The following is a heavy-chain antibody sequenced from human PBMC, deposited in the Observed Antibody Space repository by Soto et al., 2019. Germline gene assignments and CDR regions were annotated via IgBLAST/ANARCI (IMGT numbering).Heavy chain of an antibody. CDR1: GYTFTSYG. CDR2: ISGYNGDT. Sequence: ASVKVSCKASGYTFTSYGISWVRQAPGQGLAWMGWISGYNGDTNYAQKFQGRVTMTRDTSTSTVYMELSSLRSEDTAVYYCARDGAYCGGDCYLGYYFDYWGQGTLVTVSS. J-gene: IGHJ4*02. D-gene: IGHD2-21*02. CDR3: ARDGAYCGGDCYLGYYFDY. V-gene: IGHV1-18*01.